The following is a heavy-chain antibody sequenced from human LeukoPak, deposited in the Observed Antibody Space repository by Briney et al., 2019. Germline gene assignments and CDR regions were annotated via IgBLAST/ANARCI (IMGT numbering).Heavy chain of an antibody. Sequence: GGSLRLSCAASGFTFSNAWMSWVRQAPGKGLEWVGRIKSKYDGGNTDYAAPVKGRFTISRDDSKNTVYLQMNSLKSEDTALYYCTTDDGSSGNPLDDWGQGTLVTVSS. CDR3: TTDDGSSGNPLDD. D-gene: IGHD3-22*01. J-gene: IGHJ4*02. V-gene: IGHV3-15*01. CDR1: GFTFSNAW. CDR2: IKSKYDGGNT.